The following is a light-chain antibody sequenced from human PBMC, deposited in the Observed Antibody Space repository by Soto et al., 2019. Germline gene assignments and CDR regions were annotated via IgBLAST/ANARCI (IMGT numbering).Light chain of an antibody. Sequence: QSVLTQPPSVSGAPGQRVTITCSGSDSNIGANLVVYWYRQLPGTAPKVLIYGTSNRPSGVPDRFSGSKSGTSASLAITGLQAEDEADYYCQSYDSSLSGSVFGGGTKLTVL. V-gene: IGLV1-40*01. CDR3: QSYDSSLSGSV. CDR2: GTS. J-gene: IGLJ2*01. CDR1: DSNIGANLV.